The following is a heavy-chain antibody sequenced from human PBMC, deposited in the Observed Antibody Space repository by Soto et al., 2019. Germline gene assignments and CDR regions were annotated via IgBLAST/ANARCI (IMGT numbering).Heavy chain of an antibody. D-gene: IGHD3-9*01. Sequence: GGSLRLSCAASGFTFSNAWMSWVRQAPGKGLEWVGRIKSKSNGRKTDYAAPVKVRFTISRDDSKKTLYLQMNSLKTEEPAVYYCTRLRYFDWLTRDYYYMDVWGKGTTVTVSS. CDR3: TRLRYFDWLTRDYYYMDV. J-gene: IGHJ6*03. CDR1: GFTFSNAW. CDR2: IKSKSNGRKT. V-gene: IGHV3-15*01.